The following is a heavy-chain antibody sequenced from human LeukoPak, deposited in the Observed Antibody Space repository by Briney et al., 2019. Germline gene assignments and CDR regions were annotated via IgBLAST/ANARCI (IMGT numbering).Heavy chain of an antibody. J-gene: IGHJ4*02. V-gene: IGHV4-34*01. CDR1: GGSFSAYY. CDR2: INHSGST. Sequence: SETLSLTCAVYGGSFSAYYWSWIRQPPGKGLEWIGEINHSGSTNYNPSLKSRVTISVDTSKNQFSLKVSSVIAADTAVYYCARGGFYCGGDCYFDYWGQGTLVTVSS. CDR3: ARGGFYCGGDCYFDY. D-gene: IGHD2-21*02.